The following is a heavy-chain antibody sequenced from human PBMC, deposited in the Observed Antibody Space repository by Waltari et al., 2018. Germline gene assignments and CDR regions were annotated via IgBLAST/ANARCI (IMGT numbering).Heavy chain of an antibody. Sequence: EVQLVESGGGVVRPGGSLRLSCAACGFTFDDYGMSWVRQAPGKGLEWVSGINWNGGSTGYADSVKGRFTISRDNAKNSLYLQMNSLRAEDTALYYCARRTDPYYYDSSGYYDYWGQGTLVTVSS. CDR1: GFTFDDYG. J-gene: IGHJ4*02. V-gene: IGHV3-20*04. D-gene: IGHD3-22*01. CDR3: ARRTDPYYYDSSGYYDY. CDR2: INWNGGST.